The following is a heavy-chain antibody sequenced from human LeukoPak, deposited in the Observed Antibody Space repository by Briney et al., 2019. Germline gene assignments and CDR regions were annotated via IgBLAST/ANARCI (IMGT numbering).Heavy chain of an antibody. CDR2: ISGDSSTI. D-gene: IGHD3-16*01. CDR3: ARDVRGIDY. Sequence: GGSLRLSCAASGFSFRTYAMNWVRQAPGKGLEWLSYISGDSSTIYYADSVKGRFTISRDNAKKSLYLQMNSLRAEDTALYYCARDVRGIDYWGQGTLVTVSS. CDR1: GFSFRTYA. V-gene: IGHV3-48*01. J-gene: IGHJ4*02.